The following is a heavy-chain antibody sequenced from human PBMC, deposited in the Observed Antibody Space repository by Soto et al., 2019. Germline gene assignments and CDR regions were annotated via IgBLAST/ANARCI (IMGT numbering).Heavy chain of an antibody. Sequence: QVHLVQSGAEVKKLGASVNVSCTASGHTLIGYYLHWVRQAPGQGLEWMGWINPNNGVTNYAPKIQGRVTMTWDTSIITAYMELSRLKSDDTAVYYCALALGWTMPHLQAFDIWGQGTMV. CDR1: GHTLIGYY. D-gene: IGHD2-2*01. CDR2: INPNNGVT. V-gene: IGHV1-2*02. CDR3: ALALGWTMPHLQAFDI. J-gene: IGHJ3*02.